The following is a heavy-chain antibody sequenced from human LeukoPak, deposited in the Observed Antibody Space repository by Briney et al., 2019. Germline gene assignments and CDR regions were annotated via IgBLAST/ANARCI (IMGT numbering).Heavy chain of an antibody. V-gene: IGHV3-30-3*01. CDR1: GFTFSSYA. D-gene: IGHD5-24*01. Sequence: GRSLRLSCAASGFTFSSYAMHWVRQAPGKGLEWVAVISYDGSNKYYADSVKGRFTISRDNSKNTLYPQMNSLRAEDTAVYYCARDGGGDGYNWGDYYFDYWGQGTLVTVSS. CDR3: ARDGGGDGYNWGDYYFDY. J-gene: IGHJ4*02. CDR2: ISYDGSNK.